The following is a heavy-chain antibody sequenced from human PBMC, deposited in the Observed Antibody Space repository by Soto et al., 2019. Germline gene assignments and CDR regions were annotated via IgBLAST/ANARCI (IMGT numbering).Heavy chain of an antibody. Sequence: ASVKVSCKASGYTFTGYYMHWVRQAPGQGLEWMGWINPNSGGTNYAQKFQGRVTMTRDTSISTAYMELSRLRSGDTAVYYCARDSSGFLEWPTLPSDPWGQGTLVTVSS. CDR2: INPNSGGT. J-gene: IGHJ5*02. CDR3: ARDSSGFLEWPTLPSDP. D-gene: IGHD3-3*01. CDR1: GYTFTGYY. V-gene: IGHV1-2*02.